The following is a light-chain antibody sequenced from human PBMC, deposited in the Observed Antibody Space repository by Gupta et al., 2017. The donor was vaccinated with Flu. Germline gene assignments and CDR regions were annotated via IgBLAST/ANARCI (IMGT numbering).Light chain of an antibody. Sequence: GQTARITCSGDALPNQYAYWYQQKQGQAPVRVIYKDSERPSGIPERFSGSSSGTKVTFTTSGVQAEEEADDYCQSADSSGTHGVFGGGTKLTVL. CDR3: QSADSSGTHGV. CDR1: ALPNQY. CDR2: KDS. J-gene: IGLJ2*01. V-gene: IGLV3-25*01.